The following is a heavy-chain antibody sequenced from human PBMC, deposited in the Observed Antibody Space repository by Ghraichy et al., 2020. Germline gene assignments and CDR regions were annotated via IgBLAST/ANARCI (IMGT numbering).Heavy chain of an antibody. CDR3: ANQVTLNYYDSSGYYGGAFDI. Sequence: LSLTCAASGFTFSSYAMSWVRQAPGKGLEWVSAISGSGGSTYYADSVKGRFTISRDNSKNTLYLQMNSLRAEDTAVYYCANQVTLNYYDSSGYYGGAFDIWGQGTMVTVSS. V-gene: IGHV3-23*01. CDR1: GFTFSSYA. J-gene: IGHJ3*02. CDR2: ISGSGGST. D-gene: IGHD3-22*01.